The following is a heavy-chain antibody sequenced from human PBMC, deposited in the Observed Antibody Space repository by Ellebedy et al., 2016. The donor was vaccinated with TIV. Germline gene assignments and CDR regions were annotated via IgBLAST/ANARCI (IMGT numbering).Heavy chain of an antibody. CDR2: GYHSGST. J-gene: IGHJ6*03. D-gene: IGHD2-2*01. CDR1: GYFISDGYY. Sequence: SETLSLTCTVSGYFISDGYYWGWIRQPPGKGLEWIGSGYHSGSTFYNPSLKSRVSISVDTTKNQFSLRLASVTAADTAVYYCARDWTVLVPAADMDVWGKGTTVTVSS. V-gene: IGHV4-38-2*02. CDR3: ARDWTVLVPAADMDV.